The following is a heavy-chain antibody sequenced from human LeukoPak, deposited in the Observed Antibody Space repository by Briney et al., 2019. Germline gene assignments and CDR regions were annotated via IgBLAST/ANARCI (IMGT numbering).Heavy chain of an antibody. J-gene: IGHJ4*02. D-gene: IGHD2-21*01. Sequence: PGGSLRLSCAASGFTFGSYAMSWVRQAPGKGLEWVSAISASGDSADYADSVKGRFTISRDTARNTSYLQMNSLGAEDTAVYYCARDCGGQRGGLFDYWGQGTLVTVSS. V-gene: IGHV3-23*01. CDR1: GFTFGSYA. CDR3: ARDCGGQRGGLFDY. CDR2: ISASGDSA.